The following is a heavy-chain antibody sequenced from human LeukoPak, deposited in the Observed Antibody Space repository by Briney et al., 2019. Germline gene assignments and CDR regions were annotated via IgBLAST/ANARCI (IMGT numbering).Heavy chain of an antibody. CDR3: ARDCSGGSCYGAFDI. V-gene: IGHV4-30-4*08. CDR2: IYDSGST. D-gene: IGHD2-15*01. Sequence: SETLSLTCTVSGGSVSSGSYYWSWIRQPPGKGLKWIGYIYDSGSTYYNPSLKSRITISVDTSENRFSLKLSSVTATDTAVYYCARDCSGGSCYGAFDIWGQGTMVTVSS. J-gene: IGHJ3*02. CDR1: GGSVSSGSYY.